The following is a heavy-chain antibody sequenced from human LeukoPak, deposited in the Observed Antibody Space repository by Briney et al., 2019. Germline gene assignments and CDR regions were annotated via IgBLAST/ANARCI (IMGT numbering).Heavy chain of an antibody. CDR1: GYTFTGYY. J-gene: IGHJ6*03. V-gene: IGHV1-2*02. CDR2: INPNSGGT. Sequence: ASVKVSCKASGYTFTGYYMHWVRQAPGQGLEWMGWINPNSGGTNYAQKFQGRVTMTRDTSISTAYMELSRLRSDDTAVYYCARGWFTIFGVVPQGDYYYMDVWGKGTTVTVSS. CDR3: ARGWFTIFGVVPQGDYYYMDV. D-gene: IGHD3-3*01.